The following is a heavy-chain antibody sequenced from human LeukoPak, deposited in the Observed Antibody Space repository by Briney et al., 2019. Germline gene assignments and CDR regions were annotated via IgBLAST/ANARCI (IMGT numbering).Heavy chain of an antibody. CDR1: GDSISSSTYY. V-gene: IGHV4-39*07. CDR3: ARTDSSGWYGGFDY. Sequence: SETLSLTCNVSGDSISSSTYYWGWIRQSPGKGLEWIGSIYYSGSTYYNPSLESRVTISVATAKNQFSVTLSSVTAADTAVYYCARTDSSGWYGGFDYWGQGTLVTVSS. J-gene: IGHJ4*02. D-gene: IGHD6-19*01. CDR2: IYYSGST.